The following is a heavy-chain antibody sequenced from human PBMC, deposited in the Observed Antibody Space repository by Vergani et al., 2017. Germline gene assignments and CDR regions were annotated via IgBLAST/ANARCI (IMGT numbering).Heavy chain of an antibody. Sequence: QVQLQESGPGLVKPSQTLSLICSVSGDSITSSTYYWSWTRQPAGKGLEYIGRFYTTGSTNYNPSHKSRVTISVDTSKNPFSLNLSSVTAADTAMYYCARGYYGRGDNWGQGTLVTVSS. CDR2: FYTTGST. CDR1: GDSITSSTYY. D-gene: IGHD3-16*01. J-gene: IGHJ4*02. CDR3: ARGYYGRGDN. V-gene: IGHV4-61*02.